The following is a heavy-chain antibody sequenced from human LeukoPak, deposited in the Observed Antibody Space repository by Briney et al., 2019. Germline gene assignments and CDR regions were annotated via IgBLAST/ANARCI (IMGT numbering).Heavy chain of an antibody. D-gene: IGHD3-9*01. CDR1: GYTFTSYG. CDR3: ARDHYDILTGYFPMWGFDP. V-gene: IGHV1-18*01. CDR2: ISAYNGNT. J-gene: IGHJ5*02. Sequence: ASVKVSCKASGYTFTSYGISWXRQAPGQGLEWMGWISAYNGNTNYAQKLQGRATMTTDTSTSTAYMELRSLRSDDTAVYYCARDHYDILTGYFPMWGFDPWGQGTLVTVSS.